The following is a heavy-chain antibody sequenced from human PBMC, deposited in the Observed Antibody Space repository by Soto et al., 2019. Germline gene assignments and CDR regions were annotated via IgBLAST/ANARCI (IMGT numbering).Heavy chain of an antibody. Sequence: QVQLVESGGGVVQPGRSLRLSCAASGFTFSSYGMHWVRQAPGKGLEWIGEINHSGSTNYNPSLKSRVTISVDTSKNQFSLKLSSVTAADTAVYYCARGVGIAVAGTWYFDLWGRGTLVTVSS. V-gene: IGHV4-34*01. CDR1: GFTFSSYG. CDR3: ARGVGIAVAGTWYFDL. CDR2: INHSGST. J-gene: IGHJ2*01. D-gene: IGHD6-19*01.